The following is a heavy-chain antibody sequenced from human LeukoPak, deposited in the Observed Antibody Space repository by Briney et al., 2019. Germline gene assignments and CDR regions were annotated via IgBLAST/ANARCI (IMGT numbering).Heavy chain of an antibody. Sequence: ASVKVSCKSSGYTFTSYGISWVRQAPGQGLEWMGWISAYNGNTNYAQKLQGRVTMTTDTSTSTAYMELRRLRSDGTAVYYCAREGRYYYDSSGSPDAFDIWGQGTMVTVSS. J-gene: IGHJ3*02. V-gene: IGHV1-18*01. CDR2: ISAYNGNT. D-gene: IGHD3-22*01. CDR3: AREGRYYYDSSGSPDAFDI. CDR1: GYTFTSYG.